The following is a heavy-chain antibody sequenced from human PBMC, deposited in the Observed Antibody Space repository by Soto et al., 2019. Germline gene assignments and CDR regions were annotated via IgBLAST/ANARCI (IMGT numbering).Heavy chain of an antibody. CDR2: IYYDGST. CDR1: GGSITTSSYN. Sequence: LSLTCSVSGGSITTSSYNWDWIRQPPGKGLEWIGIIYYDGSTSYNPSLKSQVTISVDTSKNHFALKVNSVTAADTAVYYCARFYGNAFDVWGRGTVVTVSS. J-gene: IGHJ3*01. CDR3: ARFYGNAFDV. V-gene: IGHV4-39*02. D-gene: IGHD3-10*01.